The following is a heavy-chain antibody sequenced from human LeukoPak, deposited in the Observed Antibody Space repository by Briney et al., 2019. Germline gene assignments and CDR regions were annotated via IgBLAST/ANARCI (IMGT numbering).Heavy chain of an antibody. J-gene: IGHJ4*02. D-gene: IGHD4-17*01. CDR1: GGTFSSYA. CDR3: ARVGGSQDYGDYFDY. Sequence: SVKVSCTASGGTFSSYAISWVRQAPGQGLEWMGGIIPIFGTANYARKFQGRVTITTDESTSTAYMELSSLRSEDTAVYYCARVGGSQDYGDYFDYWGQGTLVTVSS. CDR2: IIPIFGTA. V-gene: IGHV1-69*05.